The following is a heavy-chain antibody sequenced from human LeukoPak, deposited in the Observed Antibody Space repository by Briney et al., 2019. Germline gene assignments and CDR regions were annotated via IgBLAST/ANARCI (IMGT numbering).Heavy chain of an antibody. J-gene: IGHJ5*02. Sequence: EASVKVSCKASGYTFTGYYMHWVRQAPGRGLEWMGWINPNSGGTNYAQKFQGRVTMTRDTSISTAYMELSRLRSDDTAVYYCARDIQDYDSSGYYPSWFDPWGQGTLVTVSS. CDR3: ARDIQDYDSSGYYPSWFDP. V-gene: IGHV1-2*02. CDR1: GYTFTGYY. D-gene: IGHD3-22*01. CDR2: INPNSGGT.